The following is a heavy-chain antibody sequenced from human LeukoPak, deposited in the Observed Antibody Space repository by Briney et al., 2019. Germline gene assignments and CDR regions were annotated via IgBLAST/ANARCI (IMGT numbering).Heavy chain of an antibody. CDR2: MKQDGSET. D-gene: IGHD1-26*01. J-gene: IGHJ4*02. V-gene: IGHV3-7*01. Sequence: GGSLTLSCAASGFTFSNYWMSWVRQAPGRGLEWVANMKQDGSETYYVDSVKGRFTISRDNAKNSLYLQMNSLRAEDTAVYYCARDKIVGATHFDYWGQGALVTVSS. CDR1: GFTFSNYW. CDR3: ARDKIVGATHFDY.